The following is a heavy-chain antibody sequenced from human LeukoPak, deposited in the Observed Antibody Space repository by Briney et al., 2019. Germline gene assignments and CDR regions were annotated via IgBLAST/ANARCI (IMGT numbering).Heavy chain of an antibody. J-gene: IGHJ1*01. Sequence: QTGGSLRLSCAASGFTFDDYTMHWVRQAPGKGLEWVSLISWDGGSTYYADSVKGRLTISRDNSKNSLYLQMNSLRTEDTALYYCAKDPTPYSTNWGYFQHWGQGTLVTVSS. V-gene: IGHV3-43*01. D-gene: IGHD6-13*01. CDR3: AKDPTPYSTNWGYFQH. CDR2: ISWDGGST. CDR1: GFTFDDYT.